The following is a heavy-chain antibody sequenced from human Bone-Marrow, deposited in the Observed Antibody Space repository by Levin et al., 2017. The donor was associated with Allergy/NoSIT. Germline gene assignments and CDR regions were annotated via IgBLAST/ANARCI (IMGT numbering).Heavy chain of an antibody. Sequence: GSLRLSCAVSGGSISSSNWWSWVRQPPGKGLEWIGEIYHSGSTNYNPSLKSRVTISVDKSKNQFSLKLSSVTAADTAVYYCARDVLADGDFDAFDIWGQGTMVTVSS. CDR2: IYHSGST. CDR3: ARDVLADGDFDAFDI. V-gene: IGHV4-4*02. J-gene: IGHJ3*02. D-gene: IGHD4-17*01. CDR1: GGSISSSNW.